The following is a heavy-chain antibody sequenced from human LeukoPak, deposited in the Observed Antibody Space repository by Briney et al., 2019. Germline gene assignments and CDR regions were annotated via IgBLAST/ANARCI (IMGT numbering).Heavy chain of an antibody. D-gene: IGHD4-11*01. J-gene: IGHJ6*02. V-gene: IGHV3-48*03. CDR1: GFTFSSFE. CDR3: ARDYTNYGNYYHGMDV. Sequence: GGSLRLSCVASGFTFSSFEMNWVRQAPGKGLECVSYISSSGSTIYYADSVRGRFTISRDNAKNSLYLQMNSLRAEDTAVYYCARDYTNYGNYYHGMDVWGQGTTVTVSS. CDR2: ISSSGSTI.